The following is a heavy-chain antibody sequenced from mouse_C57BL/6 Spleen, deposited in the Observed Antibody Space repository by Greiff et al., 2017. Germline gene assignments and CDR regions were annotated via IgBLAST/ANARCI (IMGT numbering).Heavy chain of an antibody. D-gene: IGHD2-4*01. CDR3: AREGDYDLYYYAMDY. Sequence: QVHVKQPGAELVRPGSSVKLSCKASGYTFTSYWMHWVKQRPIQGLEWIGNIDPSDSETHYNQKFKDKATLTVDKSSSTAYMQLSSLTSEDSAVYYCAREGDYDLYYYAMDYWGQGTSVTVSS. V-gene: IGHV1-52*01. J-gene: IGHJ4*01. CDR2: IDPSDSET. CDR1: GYTFTSYW.